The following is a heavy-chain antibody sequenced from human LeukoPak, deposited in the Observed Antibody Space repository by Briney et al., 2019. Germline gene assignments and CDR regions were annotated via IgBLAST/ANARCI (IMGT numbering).Heavy chain of an antibody. CDR2: ISSSSSYI. V-gene: IGHV3-21*01. CDR1: GFTLSSHS. Sequence: RGSLRLSCAAYGFTLSSHSMNWVRQAPGKGLEWVSSISSSSSYIHSADSVKGRFTISRDNAKNSLYLQMNSLRAEDTAVYYCARDLYDSGAYSSPIDYWGQGTLVTVSS. CDR3: ARDLYDSGAYSSPIDY. D-gene: IGHD3-22*01. J-gene: IGHJ4*02.